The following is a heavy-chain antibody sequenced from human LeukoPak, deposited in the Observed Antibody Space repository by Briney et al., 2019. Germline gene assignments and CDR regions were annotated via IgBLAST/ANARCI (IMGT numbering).Heavy chain of an antibody. CDR1: GFTFDDYT. D-gene: IGHD3-22*01. V-gene: IGHV3-9*01. Sequence: GGSLRLSYAASGFTFDDYTMHWVRQAPGKGLEWVSGISWNSGSIAYADSVKGRFTISRDNAKNSLFLQMNSLRAEDTALYYCAKDVSSSGYFDYMDVWGKGTTVTVSS. CDR3: AKDVSSSGYFDYMDV. CDR2: ISWNSGSI. J-gene: IGHJ6*03.